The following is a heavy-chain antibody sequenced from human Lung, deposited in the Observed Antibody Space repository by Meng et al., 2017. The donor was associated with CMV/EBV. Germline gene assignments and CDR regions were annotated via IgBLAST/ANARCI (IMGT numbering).Heavy chain of an antibody. V-gene: IGHV1-18*01. CDR2: NSAYNGNT. J-gene: IGHJ6*02. Sequence: ASVKVSXKASGYTFTSYGISWLRQAPGQGLEWMGWNSAYNGNTNYAQKFQGRVTMTTDASTSTAYMELRSVRSDDTAMYFCARADYLLVHYYYYGMDVWGQGTTVTVSS. CDR3: ARADYLLVHYYYYGMDV. D-gene: IGHD4/OR15-4a*01. CDR1: GYTFTSYG.